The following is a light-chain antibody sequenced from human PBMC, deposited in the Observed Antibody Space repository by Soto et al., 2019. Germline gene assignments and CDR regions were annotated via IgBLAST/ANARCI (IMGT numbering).Light chain of an antibody. CDR3: QQRSNWPPSIT. Sequence: EIVLTQSPATLSLSPGERATLSCRASQSVSSYLAWYQQKPGQAPRLLIYDASNRATGIPARFSGSGSGTDFTLTISSLEPEDFAVYYCQQRSNWPPSITFGQGTRREI. CDR1: QSVSSY. V-gene: IGKV3-11*01. J-gene: IGKJ5*01. CDR2: DAS.